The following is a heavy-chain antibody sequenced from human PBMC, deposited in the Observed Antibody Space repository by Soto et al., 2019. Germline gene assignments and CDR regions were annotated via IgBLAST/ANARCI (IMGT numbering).Heavy chain of an antibody. CDR1: GFTFSSFA. CDR2: INDSGGST. CDR3: AKDATRSSGWYHFDY. V-gene: IGHV3-23*01. J-gene: IGHJ4*02. Sequence: EVQLLESGGGLVQPGGSLRLSCAASGFTFSSFAMGWVRQAPGKGLEWVSVINDSGGSTYYADSVRGRFTISRDNSKNTLYLQMHSLRGEDTAVYYCAKDATRSSGWYHFDYWGQGALVTVSS. D-gene: IGHD6-19*01.